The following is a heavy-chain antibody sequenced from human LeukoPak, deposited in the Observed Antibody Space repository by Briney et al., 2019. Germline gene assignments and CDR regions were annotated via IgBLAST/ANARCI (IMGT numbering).Heavy chain of an antibody. Sequence: GGSLRLSCVASGFAINTNYMNWVRQAPGKELEWVSITYFGGTTYYADSVKGRFTISRDNSKNTLYLQMNSLRADDTAVYYCARDSEGDGYNFDTWGRGKLVTVSS. V-gene: IGHV3-53*01. J-gene: IGHJ5*02. CDR1: GFAINTNY. CDR2: TYFGGTT. D-gene: IGHD5-24*01. CDR3: ARDSEGDGYNFDT.